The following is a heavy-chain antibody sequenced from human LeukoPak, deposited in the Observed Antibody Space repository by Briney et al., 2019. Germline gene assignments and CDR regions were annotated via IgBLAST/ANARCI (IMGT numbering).Heavy chain of an antibody. Sequence: GASVKVSFKASGYTFTVYYLHWVRQAPGQGLEWMGWIHPNSGGTNFAQKFQGRVSMTRDTSVSTAYMELSRLKSDDTAVFYCARDDGAYFSFDSWGQGTLVTVSS. V-gene: IGHV1-2*02. CDR3: ARDDGAYFSFDS. D-gene: IGHD4-17*01. CDR1: GYTFTVYY. J-gene: IGHJ4*02. CDR2: IHPNSGGT.